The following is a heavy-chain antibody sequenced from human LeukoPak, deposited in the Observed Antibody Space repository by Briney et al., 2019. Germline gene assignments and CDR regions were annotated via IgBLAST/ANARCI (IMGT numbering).Heavy chain of an antibody. V-gene: IGHV4-38-2*02. J-gene: IGHJ6*03. CDR3: ASFLTTVVTPGYYYYMDV. CDR1: GYSISSGYY. Sequence: SETLSLTCTVSGYSISSGYYWSWIRQPPGKGLEWIGSIYHSGSTYYNPSLKSRVTISVDTSKNQFSLKLSSVTAADTAVYYCASFLTTVVTPGYYYYMDVWGKGTTVTVSS. CDR2: IYHSGST. D-gene: IGHD4-23*01.